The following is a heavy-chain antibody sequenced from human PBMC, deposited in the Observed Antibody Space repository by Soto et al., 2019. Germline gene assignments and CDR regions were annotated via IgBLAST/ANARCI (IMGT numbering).Heavy chain of an antibody. CDR2: IYYSVIT. J-gene: IGHJ4*02. CDR1: GVSISNSSYY. V-gene: IGHV4-39*01. Sequence: QLQLQESGPGLVKPSETLSLTCTVSGVSISNSSYYWGWIRRPPGKGLEWIGTIYYSVITYYNPSLKSLVPISVDTSKNQFSLKLTSVTAADTAVYYCARHGSNWGQGTLVTVSS. CDR3: ARHGSN.